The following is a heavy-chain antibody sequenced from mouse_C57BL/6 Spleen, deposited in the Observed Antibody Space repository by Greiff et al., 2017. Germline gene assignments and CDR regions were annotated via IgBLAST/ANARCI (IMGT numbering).Heavy chain of an antibody. V-gene: IGHV1-26*01. CDR1: GYTFTDYY. Sequence: VQLQQSGPELVKPGASVKISCKASGYTFTDYYMNWVKQSHGKSLEWIGDINPNNGGTSYNQKFKGKATLTVDKSSSTAYMELRSLTSEDSAVYYCARKGYDYDPYYAMDYWGQGTSVTVSS. CDR3: ARKGYDYDPYYAMDY. D-gene: IGHD2-4*01. CDR2: INPNNGGT. J-gene: IGHJ4*01.